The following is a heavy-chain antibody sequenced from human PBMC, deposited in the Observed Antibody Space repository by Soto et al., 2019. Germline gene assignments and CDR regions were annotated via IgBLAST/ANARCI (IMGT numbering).Heavy chain of an antibody. CDR1: GXMFSSYA. J-gene: IGHJ6*02. CDR3: AKYSDSSGDYYSGMDV. Sequence: LRLSFAASGXMFSSYAMSWVRQAPGKGLAWVSSISGSGGSPYHADSVKGRFTISRDNSKNTLYLQMNSLRAEDTAVYYCAKYSDSSGDYYSGMDVWGQGTTVTVSS. CDR2: ISGSGGSP. V-gene: IGHV3-23*01. D-gene: IGHD6-6*01.